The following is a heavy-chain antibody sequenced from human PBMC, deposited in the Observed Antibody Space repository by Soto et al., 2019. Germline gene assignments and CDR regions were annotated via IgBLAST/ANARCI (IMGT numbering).Heavy chain of an antibody. CDR2: IYYSGST. Sequence: PSETLSLTCTVSGGSISSYYWSWIRQPPGKGLEWIGYIYYSGSTNYNPSLKSRVTISVDTSKNQFSLKLSSVTAADTAVYYCARYGSGECNRGSCYSPFDYWGQGTLVTSPQ. J-gene: IGHJ4*02. D-gene: IGHD2-15*01. CDR3: ARYGSGECNRGSCYSPFDY. V-gene: IGHV4-59*01. CDR1: GGSISSYY.